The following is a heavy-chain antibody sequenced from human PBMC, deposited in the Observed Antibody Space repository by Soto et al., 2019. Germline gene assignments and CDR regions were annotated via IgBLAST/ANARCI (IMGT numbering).Heavy chain of an antibody. CDR1: GFTFSSYA. CDR3: ARDLDNWNDAIDI. V-gene: IGHV3-30-3*01. CDR2: ISNDGSNK. D-gene: IGHD1-20*01. Sequence: QVQVVESGGGVVQPGRSLRLSCAASGFTFSSYAMHWVRQAPGKGLEWVAVISNDGSNKYYADSVKGRFTISRDNSKNTLYLQMNSLRAEDTAVYYCARDLDNWNDAIDIWGQGKMVTVSS. J-gene: IGHJ3*02.